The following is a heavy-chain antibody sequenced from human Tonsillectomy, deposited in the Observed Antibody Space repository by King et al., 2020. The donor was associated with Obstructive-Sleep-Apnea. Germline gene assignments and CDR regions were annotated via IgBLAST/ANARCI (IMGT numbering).Heavy chain of an antibody. Sequence: VQLQESGPGLVKPSETLSLTCTVSGGSIRSYSWSWIRQPPGKGLEWIGYIYYSGSTNYNPSLKIRVSISVDTSKNQFSLKLISVTAADTAVYYCARISTRKSGFPLDYWGQGTLVTVSS. V-gene: IGHV4-59*08. D-gene: IGHD3-22*01. CDR3: ARISTRKSGFPLDY. J-gene: IGHJ4*02. CDR1: GGSIRSYS. CDR2: IYYSGST.